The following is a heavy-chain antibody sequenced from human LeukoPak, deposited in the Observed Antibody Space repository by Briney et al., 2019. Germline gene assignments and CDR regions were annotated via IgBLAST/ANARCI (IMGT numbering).Heavy chain of an antibody. D-gene: IGHD3-22*01. J-gene: IGHJ3*01. Sequence: SETLSLTCTVSGDSIISPYYYWGWIRQPPGKGLEWIGSIYYSGSTHYNPSLKTRVTMSVDTSTNKFSLKLTSVTAADTAVYYCAKSTYSYDTFVNAFDLWAKGQWSPSLQ. CDR3: AKSTYSYDTFVNAFDL. CDR2: IYYSGST. V-gene: IGHV4-39*07. CDR1: GDSIISPYYY.